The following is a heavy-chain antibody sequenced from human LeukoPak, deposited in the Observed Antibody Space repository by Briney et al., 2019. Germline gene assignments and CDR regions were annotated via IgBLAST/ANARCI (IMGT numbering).Heavy chain of an antibody. Sequence: SETLSLTCTVSSGSIRSKTYYWDWIRQPPGKGLEWIGSISYSGSTYYNPSLKSRVTISGDTSENQFSLKLGSVTAADTAVYYCARRYDWNYVYFDYWGQGTLVTVSS. CDR2: ISYSGST. J-gene: IGHJ4*02. V-gene: IGHV4-39*01. CDR1: SGSIRSKTYY. D-gene: IGHD1-7*01. CDR3: ARRYDWNYVYFDY.